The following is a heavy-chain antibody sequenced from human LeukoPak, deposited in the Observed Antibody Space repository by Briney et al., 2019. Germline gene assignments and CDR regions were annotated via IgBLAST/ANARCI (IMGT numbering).Heavy chain of an antibody. Sequence: GWSLRLSCAASGFTFSSYSMNWVRQAPGKGLEWVSSISSSSSYIYYADSVKGRFTISRDNAKNSLHLQMNSLRAEDTAVYYCARDMMEYYYMDVWGKGTTVTVSS. CDR1: GFTFSSYS. J-gene: IGHJ6*03. D-gene: IGHD3-16*01. CDR2: ISSSSSYI. CDR3: ARDMMEYYYMDV. V-gene: IGHV3-21*01.